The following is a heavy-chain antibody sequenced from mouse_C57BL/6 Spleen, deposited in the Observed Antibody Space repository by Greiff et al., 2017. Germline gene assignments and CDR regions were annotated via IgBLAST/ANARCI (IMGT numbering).Heavy chain of an antibody. Sequence: EVQLQESGPGLVKPSQSLSLTCSVTGYSITSGYYWNWIRQFPGNKLEWMGYISYDGSNNYNPSLKNRISITRDTSKNQFFLKLNSVTTEDTATNYCARGGLSYWYFDVWGTGTTVTVSS. D-gene: IGHD3-3*01. J-gene: IGHJ1*03. CDR3: ARGGLSYWYFDV. CDR1: GYSITSGYY. V-gene: IGHV3-6*01. CDR2: ISYDGSN.